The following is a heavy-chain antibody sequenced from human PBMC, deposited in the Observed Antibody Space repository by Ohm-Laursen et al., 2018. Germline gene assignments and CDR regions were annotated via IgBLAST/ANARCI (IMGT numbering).Heavy chain of an antibody. CDR1: GFTVSTNY. J-gene: IGHJ5*02. CDR2: IYSGDST. D-gene: IGHD6-25*01. CDR3: TRDPYSTGYFDP. V-gene: IGHV3-53*01. Sequence: GSLRLSCSASGFTVSTNYMIWVRQAPGKGLELVSVIYSGDSTYYADSVKGRFTISRDNSKNTLYLQMNSLRAEDTAVYYYTRDPYSTGYFDPWGQGTLVTVSS.